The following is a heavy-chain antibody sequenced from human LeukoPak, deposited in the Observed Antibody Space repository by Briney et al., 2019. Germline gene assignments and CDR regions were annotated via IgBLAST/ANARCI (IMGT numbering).Heavy chain of an antibody. J-gene: IGHJ4*02. D-gene: IGHD3-10*01. V-gene: IGHV4-34*01. CDR2: INHSGST. CDR3: ARKPYYYGSGNRYYFDY. Sequence: SETLSLTCAVYGGSFSGYYWSWIRQPPGKGLEWIGEINHSGSTNYNPSLKSRVTISVDTSKNQFSLKLGSVTAADTAVYYCARKPYYYGSGNRYYFDYWGQGTLVTVSS. CDR1: GGSFSGYY.